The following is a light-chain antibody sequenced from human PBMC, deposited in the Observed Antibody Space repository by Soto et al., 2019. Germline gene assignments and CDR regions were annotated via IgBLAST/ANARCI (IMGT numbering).Light chain of an antibody. CDR1: QDASIY. CDR3: QQSHSAPYT. CDR2: AAS. V-gene: IGKV1-39*01. J-gene: IGKJ2*01. Sequence: DIQMTQSPSSLSPSVGDRVTMTCRASQDASIYVNWYQQKSGEAPKLLIYAASSLPSGVPSRFSVGGSGTEFTLTISSLEADDFATYYCQQSHSAPYTFGQGTKLEI.